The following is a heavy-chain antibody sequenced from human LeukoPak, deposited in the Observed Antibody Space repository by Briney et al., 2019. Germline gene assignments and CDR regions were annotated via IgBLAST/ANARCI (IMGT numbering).Heavy chain of an antibody. J-gene: IGHJ6*02. V-gene: IGHV3-9*01. CDR3: ARGNRDSSGFYYYYGMDV. D-gene: IGHD6-19*01. Sequence: GRSLRLSCAASGFNFDDYAMFWVRQAPGKGLEWVSGISWDSKNIGYAASVKGRFTISRDNAKNSLYLQLHSLRPEDTAFYYCARGNRDSSGFYYYYGMDVWGQGTTVTVSS. CDR1: GFNFDDYA. CDR2: ISWDSKNI.